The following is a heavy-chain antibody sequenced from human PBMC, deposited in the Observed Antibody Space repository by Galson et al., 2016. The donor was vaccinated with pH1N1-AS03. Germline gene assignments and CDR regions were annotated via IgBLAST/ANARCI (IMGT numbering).Heavy chain of an antibody. V-gene: IGHV3-7*03. CDR3: ARESTGTEHIVVVTVRYGYYYMDV. D-gene: IGHD2-21*02. CDR2: INQDENEK. Sequence: SLRLSCAASGFTFKSYWMSWVRQAPGKGLEWVANINQDENEKYCVDSVKGRFTISRDHAKNSLYLEMNSLRAEDTSLSYCARESTGTEHIVVVTVRYGYYYMDVWGKGTTVTVSS. J-gene: IGHJ6*03. CDR1: GFTFKSYW.